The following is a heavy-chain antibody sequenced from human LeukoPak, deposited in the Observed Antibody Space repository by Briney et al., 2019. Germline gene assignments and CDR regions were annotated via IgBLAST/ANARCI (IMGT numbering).Heavy chain of an antibody. J-gene: IGHJ4*02. V-gene: IGHV4-34*01. Sequence: SETLSLTCAVYGGSFSGYYWSWIRQPPGKGLEWIGEINHSGSTNYNPSLKSRVTISVDTSKNQFSLKLSFVTAADTAVYYCARSSVKTTVVTHDYWGQGTLVTVSS. D-gene: IGHD4-23*01. CDR2: INHSGST. CDR1: GGSFSGYY. CDR3: ARSSVKTTVVTHDY.